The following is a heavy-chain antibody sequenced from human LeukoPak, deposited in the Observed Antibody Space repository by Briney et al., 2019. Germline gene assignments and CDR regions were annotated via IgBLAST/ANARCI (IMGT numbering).Heavy chain of an antibody. V-gene: IGHV4-4*07. CDR1: GGSISSYY. CDR2: ISTSGST. J-gene: IGHJ3*02. D-gene: IGHD1-26*01. Sequence: PSETLSLTCTVSGGSISSYYWSWIRQPAGKGLEWLGRISTSGSTSSNPSLMSRVTMSVDTSKNQFSLKLSSVTAADTAVYYCARVRATTRGSSATRDAFDIWGQGTMVTVSS. CDR3: ARVRATTRGSSATRDAFDI.